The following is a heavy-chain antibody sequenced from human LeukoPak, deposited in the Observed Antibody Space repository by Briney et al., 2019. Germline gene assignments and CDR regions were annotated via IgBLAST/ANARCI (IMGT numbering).Heavy chain of an antibody. CDR1: GGSISSSSYY. CDR3: ARGANYGSGSPWYFDY. CDR2: IYYSGST. V-gene: IGHV4-39*07. Sequence: PSETLSLTCTVSGGSISSSSYYWGWIRQPPGKGLEWIGSIYYSGSTYYNPSLKSRVTISVDTSKNQFSLKLSSVTAADTAVYYCARGANYGSGSPWYFDYWGQGTLVTVSS. J-gene: IGHJ4*02. D-gene: IGHD3-10*01.